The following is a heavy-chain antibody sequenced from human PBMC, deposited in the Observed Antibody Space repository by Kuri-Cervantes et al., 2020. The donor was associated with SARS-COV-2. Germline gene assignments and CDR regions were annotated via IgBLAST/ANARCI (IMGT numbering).Heavy chain of an antibody. CDR3: VRDHDYGSRNKFDF. V-gene: IGHV4-39*02. CDR2: VLYSGTT. Sequence: SETLSLTCTVSHEPLYSSSHFWGWIRQSPGKGLEWIGSVLYSGTTYYNPSLQSRVTVSVDLSKNQFSLSLQSVTAADTAVYYCVRDHDYGSRNKFDFWGPGALVTVSS. J-gene: IGHJ4*02. D-gene: IGHD6-13*01. CDR1: HEPLYSSSHF.